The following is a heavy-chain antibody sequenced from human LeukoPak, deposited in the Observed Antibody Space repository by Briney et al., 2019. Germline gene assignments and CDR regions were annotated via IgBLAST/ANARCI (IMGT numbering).Heavy chain of an antibody. V-gene: IGHV4-59*08. CDR1: GASISSYY. J-gene: IGHJ4*02. Sequence: PSETLSLTCTVSGASISSYYWSWVRQPPGKGLEWIGYIYYSGSTNYNPSLKSRVTISADTSKNQFSLKLSSVTAADTAVYYCAGHHPRNTVDFWGQGTLVTVSS. CDR2: IYYSGST. CDR3: AGHHPRNTVDF. D-gene: IGHD2-8*02.